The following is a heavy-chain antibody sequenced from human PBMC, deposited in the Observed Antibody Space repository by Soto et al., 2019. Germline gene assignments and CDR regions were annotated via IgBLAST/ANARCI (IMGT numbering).Heavy chain of an antibody. J-gene: IGHJ4*02. V-gene: IGHV4-4*07. CDR2: IFSSGST. Sequence: SETLSLTCTVSGGPINTFYWSWVRQPAGRGLEWIGRIFSSGSTSFNPSLESRVAMSVDTPKNHFSLNLSSVTAADMAVYYCAREGSYSAYNFAHGIQLWSFDFWGQGALVTVSS. CDR1: GGPINTFY. D-gene: IGHD5-12*01. CDR3: AREGSYSAYNFAHGIQLWSFDF.